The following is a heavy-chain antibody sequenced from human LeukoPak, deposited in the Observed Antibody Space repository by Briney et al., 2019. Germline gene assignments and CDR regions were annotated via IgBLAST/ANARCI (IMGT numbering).Heavy chain of an antibody. CDR3: AFSSYYLQGNYYYMDV. CDR2: IIPIFGTA. D-gene: IGHD1-26*01. Sequence: GASVKVSCKASGGTFSSYAISWVRQAPGQGLEWMGGIIPIFGTANYAQKFQGRVTITADKSTSTAYMELSSLRSEDTAVYYCAFSSYYLQGNYYYMDVWGKGTTVTVSS. V-gene: IGHV1-69*06. CDR1: GGTFSSYA. J-gene: IGHJ6*03.